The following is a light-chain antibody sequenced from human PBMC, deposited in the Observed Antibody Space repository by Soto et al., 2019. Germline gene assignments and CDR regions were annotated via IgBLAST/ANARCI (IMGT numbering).Light chain of an antibody. CDR2: EGS. CDR3: QSYDTSVVV. CDR1: SGSIATYY. V-gene: IGLV6-57*04. J-gene: IGLJ2*01. Sequence: NFMLTQPHSVSESPGKTVTISCTRSSGSIATYYVQWFQQRPASAPTTVIYEGSHRPSGVPDRFSGSIDSSSNSASLTISGLRTEDEGDYYCQSYDTSVVVFGGGTKLTVL.